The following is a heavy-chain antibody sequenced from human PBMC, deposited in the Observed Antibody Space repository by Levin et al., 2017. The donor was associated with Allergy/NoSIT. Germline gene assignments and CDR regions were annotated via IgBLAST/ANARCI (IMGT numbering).Heavy chain of an antibody. J-gene: IGHJ5*02. CDR1: GFTFSSYA. Sequence: ASVKVSCAASGFTFSSYAMSWVRQAPGKGLEWVSAISGSGGSTYYADSVKGRFTISRDNSKNTLYLQMNSLRAEDTAVYYCASRGERITMVRGATVGTWGQGTLVTVSS. V-gene: IGHV3-23*01. CDR3: ASRGERITMVRGATVGT. D-gene: IGHD3-10*01. CDR2: ISGSGGST.